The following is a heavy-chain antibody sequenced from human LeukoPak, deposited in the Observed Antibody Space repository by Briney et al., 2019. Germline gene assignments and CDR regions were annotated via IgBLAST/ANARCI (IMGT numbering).Heavy chain of an antibody. CDR1: GDTFTSYG. CDR2: ISAYNGNT. D-gene: IGHD1-26*01. CDR3: AREWSTYYYYYMDV. Sequence: AASVMVSSRASGDTFTSYGVSWVRQAPGEGGEWMGWISAYNGNTNYAQKLQGRVTMTTDTSTSTAYMELRSLRSDDTAVYYCAREWSTYYYYYMDVWGKGTTVTVSS. V-gene: IGHV1-18*01. J-gene: IGHJ6*03.